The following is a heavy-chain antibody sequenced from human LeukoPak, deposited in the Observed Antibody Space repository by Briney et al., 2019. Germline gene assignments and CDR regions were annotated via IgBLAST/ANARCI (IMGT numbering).Heavy chain of an antibody. CDR2: IYYSGST. V-gene: IGHV4-59*01. D-gene: IGHD2-2*01. J-gene: IGHJ3*02. Sequence: SETLSLTCTVSGGSISDYYWSWIRQPPGKGLEWIGYIYYSGSTNYTPSLKSRVTISINTSKNQFSLMLSSVTAADTAVYYCAGATSREAFDIWGQGTRVTVSS. CDR3: AGATSREAFDI. CDR1: GGSISDYY.